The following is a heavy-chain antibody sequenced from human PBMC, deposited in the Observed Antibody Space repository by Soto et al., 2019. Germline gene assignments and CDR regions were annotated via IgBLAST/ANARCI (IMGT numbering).Heavy chain of an antibody. CDR2: IQSGGTT. V-gene: IGHV3-66*01. J-gene: IGHJ6*03. Sequence: EVQLVESGGGLVQPGGSLRLSCAASGFTVSSKYMSWVRQAPGKGLEWVSLIQSGGTTYYADAVKGRFTISRDSSKNMLHLRMNSLRAEDTAAYYCARDGIICSGGGCYGVAMDVWGKGTTVTVSS. CDR3: ARDGIICSGGGCYGVAMDV. CDR1: GFTVSSKY. D-gene: IGHD2-15*01.